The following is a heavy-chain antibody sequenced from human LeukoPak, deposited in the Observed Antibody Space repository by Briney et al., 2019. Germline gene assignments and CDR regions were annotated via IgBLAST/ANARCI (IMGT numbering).Heavy chain of an antibody. D-gene: IGHD3-22*01. J-gene: IGHJ4*02. CDR1: GGTFSSYA. CDR3: ARAGYYDSSGYFDY. Sequence: SVKVSCKASGGTFSSYAISWVRQAPGQGLEWMGRIIPIFGTANYAQKFQGRVTITTDESTSTAYMELSSLRSEDTAVYYCARAGYYDSSGYFDYWGQGTLVTVST. CDR2: IIPIFGTA. V-gene: IGHV1-69*05.